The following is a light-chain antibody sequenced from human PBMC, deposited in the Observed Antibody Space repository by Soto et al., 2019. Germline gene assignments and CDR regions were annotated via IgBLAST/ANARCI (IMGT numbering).Light chain of an antibody. J-gene: IGKJ4*01. CDR1: QPIDRKI. CDR2: GAS. Sequence: EVVLTQSPGTLSLSPGERATLSCRASQPIDRKILAWYQQKPGQDTRFLIHGASTRPTGVPDRFSGSGSERDFSLTITSLEPEDFAVYFCQRFDPSLFTFGGGTKVDIK. CDR3: QRFDPSLFT. V-gene: IGKV3-20*01.